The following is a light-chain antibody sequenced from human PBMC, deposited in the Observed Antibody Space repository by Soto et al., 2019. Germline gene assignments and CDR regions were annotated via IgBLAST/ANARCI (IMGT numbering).Light chain of an antibody. Sequence: QSVLTQPPSASGTPGQRVTISCYGSSSNIGSNYVYWYQQLPGTAPKLLIYRNNQRPSGVPDRFSGYKSGTSASLAISGLRSEDEADYYCAAWDDRLSGRVFGGGTKLTVL. CDR1: SSNIGSNY. CDR3: AAWDDRLSGRV. CDR2: RNN. J-gene: IGLJ3*02. V-gene: IGLV1-47*01.